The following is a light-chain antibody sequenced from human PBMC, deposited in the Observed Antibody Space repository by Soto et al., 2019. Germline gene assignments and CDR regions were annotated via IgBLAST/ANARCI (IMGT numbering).Light chain of an antibody. CDR2: AAS. CDR3: QQSFSTPKT. CDR1: QNISNY. J-gene: IGKJ1*01. V-gene: IGKV1-39*01. Sequence: IQMTQSPYSLSASVGDRVTITCRASQNISNYLNWYQQKPGKAPDLLIYAASSLQSGVPSRFSGSGSGTDFTLTISSLQPEDFATYYCQQSFSTPKTFGQGTKVEIK.